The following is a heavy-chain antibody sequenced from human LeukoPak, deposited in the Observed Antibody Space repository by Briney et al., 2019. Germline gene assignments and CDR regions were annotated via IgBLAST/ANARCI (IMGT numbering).Heavy chain of an antibody. CDR1: GGSVSSGSYY. CDR2: IYYSGST. CDR3: ARLGAVAGNYYYYYMDV. D-gene: IGHD6-19*01. Sequence: SETLSLTCTVSGGSVSSGSYYWSWIRQPPGKGLEWIGYIYYSGSTNYNPSLKSRVTISVDTSKNQFSLKLSSVTAADTAVYYCARLGAVAGNYYYYYMDVWGKGTTVTVSS. V-gene: IGHV4-61*01. J-gene: IGHJ6*03.